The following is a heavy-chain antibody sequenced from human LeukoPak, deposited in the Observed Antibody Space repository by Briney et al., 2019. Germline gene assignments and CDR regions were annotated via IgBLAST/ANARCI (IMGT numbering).Heavy chain of an antibody. CDR3: ARGSSYDYVWGSLYYFDY. V-gene: IGHV1-2*02. CDR2: INPNSGGT. CDR1: GYTFTGYY. Sequence: VASVKVSCKASGYTFTGYYMHWVRQAPGQGLEWMGWINPNSGGTNYAQKFQGRVTMTRDTSISTAYMELSRLRSDDTAVYYCARGSSYDYVWGSLYYFDYWGQGTLVTVSS. J-gene: IGHJ4*02. D-gene: IGHD3-16*01.